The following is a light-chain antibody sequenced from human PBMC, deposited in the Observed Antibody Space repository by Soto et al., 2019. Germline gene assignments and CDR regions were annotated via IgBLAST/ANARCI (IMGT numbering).Light chain of an antibody. V-gene: IGLV2-23*01. Sequence: QSALTQPASVSGSPGQSITISCTGTSSDVGNYNLVSWYQQHPGKAPKLIIYEGTKRPSGVSNRFSVSKSGNTASLTISGLQAEDEADYYCCSYAGSSSVVFGGGTKVTVL. CDR1: SSDVGNYNL. CDR2: EGT. J-gene: IGLJ3*02. CDR3: CSYAGSSSVV.